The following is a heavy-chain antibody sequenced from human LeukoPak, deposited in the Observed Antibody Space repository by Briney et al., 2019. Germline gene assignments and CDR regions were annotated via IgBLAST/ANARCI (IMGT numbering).Heavy chain of an antibody. J-gene: IGHJ4*02. V-gene: IGHV4-59*08. D-gene: IGHD3-22*01. CDR1: GGSISSYY. Sequence: SETLSLTCTVSGGSISSYYWSWIRQPPGKGLEWIGYIYYSGSTNYNPSLKSRVTISVDTSKNQFSLKLSSVTAADTAVYYCARQRTMIVVALDYWGQGTLVTVSS. CDR2: IYYSGST. CDR3: ARQRTMIVVALDY.